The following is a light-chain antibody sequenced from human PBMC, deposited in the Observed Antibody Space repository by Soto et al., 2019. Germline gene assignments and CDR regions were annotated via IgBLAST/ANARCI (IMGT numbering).Light chain of an antibody. V-gene: IGLV2-14*01. CDR3: SSYTSTSTSYV. CDR2: EVT. Sequence: QSALTQPASVSGSPGQSITISCTGTSTDVGDYNYVSWYQQHPDKAPKLMIYEVTNRPSGVSNRFSGSKSGNTASLTISGLQAEDEADYYCSSYTSTSTSYVFGTGTKLTVL. CDR1: STDVGDYNY. J-gene: IGLJ1*01.